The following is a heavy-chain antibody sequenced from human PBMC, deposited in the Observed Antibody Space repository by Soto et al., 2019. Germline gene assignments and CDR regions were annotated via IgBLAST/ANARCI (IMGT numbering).Heavy chain of an antibody. CDR1: GFTLRNYA. CDR3: AKAKNDYNWDNRPPFDY. Sequence: SLRLSCEASGFTLRNYAMTWVRQAPGKGLEWVSLISANDVGTYYAESVKTRFTISTDQSRNTVYFQMDSLRADDTAIYYCAKAKNDYNWDNRPPFDYWGQGTLVTVSS. V-gene: IGHV3-23*01. CDR2: ISANDVGT. D-gene: IGHD1-20*01. J-gene: IGHJ4*02.